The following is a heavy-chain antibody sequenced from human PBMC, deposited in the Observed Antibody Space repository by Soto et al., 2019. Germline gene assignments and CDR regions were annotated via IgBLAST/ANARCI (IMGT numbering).Heavy chain of an antibody. Sequence: EVQLVESGGGLVQPGGSLRLSCVGSGFTFSSQCMSWVRQAPGKGLEWVANIKEDGSEKYYVDSVKGRFTISRDNAKNSLYLQLNSLRAEDTAVYFCARERVCDYWGQGTLVTVSS. CDR3: ARERVCDY. J-gene: IGHJ4*02. CDR1: GFTFSSQC. CDR2: IKEDGSEK. V-gene: IGHV3-7*05.